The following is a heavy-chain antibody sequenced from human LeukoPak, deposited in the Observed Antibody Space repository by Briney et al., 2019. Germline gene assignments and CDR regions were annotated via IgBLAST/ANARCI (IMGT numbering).Heavy chain of an antibody. CDR2: ISAYNGNT. Sequence: ASVKVSCKVSGYTFTGYYLHWMRQAPGQGLEWMGWISAYNGNTNYAQKLQGRVTMTTDTSTSTAYMELRSLRSDDTAVYYCARETGSSALYYFDYWGQGTLVTVSS. V-gene: IGHV1-18*04. CDR3: ARETGSSALYYFDY. CDR1: GYTFTGYY. J-gene: IGHJ4*02. D-gene: IGHD1-26*01.